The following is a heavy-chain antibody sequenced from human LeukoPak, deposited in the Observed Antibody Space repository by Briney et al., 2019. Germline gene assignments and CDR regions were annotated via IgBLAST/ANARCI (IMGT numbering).Heavy chain of an antibody. CDR3: ARHSEYYDMWTGYLGY. J-gene: IGHJ4*02. CDR2: IYPGDYNI. V-gene: IGHV5-51*01. Sequence: GESLEISLKGVGYSFTSYWSGGGRALPGKGLEWRGIIYPGDYNIKYSPSFKGQVTISADRSSNTAYLQWSSLKASDTAMYYCARHSEYYDMWTGYLGYWGQGTLVTVSA. CDR1: GYSFTSYW. D-gene: IGHD3-9*01.